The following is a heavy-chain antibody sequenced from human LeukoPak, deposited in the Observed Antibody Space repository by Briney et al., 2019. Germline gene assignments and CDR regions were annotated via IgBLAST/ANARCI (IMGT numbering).Heavy chain of an antibody. CDR2: ISSSRSDI. CDR1: GFTLTSYS. J-gene: IGHJ5*02. CDR3: ARGPALYGSGSDGYWFDR. Sequence: GGSLSLSPAASGFTLTSYSMNWVRQAPGKGREWGSSISSSRSDIYYADSVKGRFTISRDNARNSLYLQMNSLRAEHTAVYYCARGPALYGSGSDGYWFDRWGQGTLVTVSS. D-gene: IGHD3-10*01. V-gene: IGHV3-21*01.